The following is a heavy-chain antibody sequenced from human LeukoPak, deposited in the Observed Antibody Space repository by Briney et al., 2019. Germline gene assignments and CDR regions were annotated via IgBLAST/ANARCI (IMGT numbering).Heavy chain of an antibody. CDR2: ISSSGSTI. CDR3: AREVPAAPFDY. CDR1: GFTFSSYE. V-gene: IGHV3-48*03. J-gene: IGHJ4*02. Sequence: GGSLRLSCAASGFTFSSYEMNWVRQAPGKGLEWVSYISSSGSTIYYADSVKGRFTISRDNAKNSLYLQMNSLRAEDTAVYYCAREVPAAPFDYWGQGTLVTVSS. D-gene: IGHD2-2*01.